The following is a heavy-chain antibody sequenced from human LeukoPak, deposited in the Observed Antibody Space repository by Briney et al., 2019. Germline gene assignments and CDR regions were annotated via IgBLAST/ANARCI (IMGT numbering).Heavy chain of an antibody. CDR2: INPNSGGT. V-gene: IGHV1-2*02. D-gene: IGHD1-26*01. CDR1: GYTFTGYY. Sequence: ASVKVSCKASGYTFTGYYMHWVRQAPGQGLEWMGWINPNSGGTNYAQKFQGRVTMTRDTSISTAYMELSRLRSDDTAVYYCARGGYSGRPPLYYFDYWGQGTLVTVSS. CDR3: ARGGYSGRPPLYYFDY. J-gene: IGHJ4*02.